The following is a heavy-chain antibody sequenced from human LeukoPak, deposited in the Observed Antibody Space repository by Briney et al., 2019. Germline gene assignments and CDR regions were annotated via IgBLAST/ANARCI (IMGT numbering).Heavy chain of an antibody. J-gene: IGHJ3*02. CDR2: IYSGGST. D-gene: IGHD3-10*01. V-gene: IGHV3-66*02. Sequence: PGGSLRLSCAASGFTVSSNYMSWVRQAPGKGLEWVSVIYSGGSTYYADSVKGRFTISRDDSKNTLYLQMNSLRAEDTAVYYCARAPRGDHAFDIWGQGTMVTVSS. CDR3: ARAPRGDHAFDI. CDR1: GFTVSSNY.